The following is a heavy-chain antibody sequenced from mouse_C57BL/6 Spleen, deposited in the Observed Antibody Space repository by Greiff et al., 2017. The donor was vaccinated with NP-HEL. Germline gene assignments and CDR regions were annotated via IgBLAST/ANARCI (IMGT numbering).Heavy chain of an antibody. D-gene: IGHD3-1*01. J-gene: IGHJ4*01. V-gene: IGHV1-19*01. CDR2: INPYNGGT. CDR1: GYTFTDYY. CDR3: ARKRATGAMDY. Sequence: VQLKESGPVLVKPGASVKMSCKASGYTFTDYYMNWVKQSHGKSLEWIGVINPYNGGTSYNQKFKGKATLTVDKSSSTAYMELNSLTSEDSAVYYCARKRATGAMDYWGQGTSVTVSS.